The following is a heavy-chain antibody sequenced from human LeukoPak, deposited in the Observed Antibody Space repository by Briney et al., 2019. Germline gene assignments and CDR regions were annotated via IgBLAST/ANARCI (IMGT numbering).Heavy chain of an antibody. Sequence: SETLSLTCTVSGGSISISTSYWGWIRQPPGKGLEWIGCIYSSGNTYYKSSLKSRLTISLDTSKNQFSLLLSSVTAADTAVYYCARHTTINSSSPNQWGQGTLVTVSS. CDR3: ARHTTINSSSPNQ. CDR1: GGSISISTSY. CDR2: IYSSGNT. V-gene: IGHV4-39*01. J-gene: IGHJ1*01. D-gene: IGHD6-13*01.